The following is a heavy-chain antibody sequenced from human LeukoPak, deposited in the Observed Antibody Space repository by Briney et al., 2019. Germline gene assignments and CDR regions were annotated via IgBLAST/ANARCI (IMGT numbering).Heavy chain of an antibody. Sequence: PSETLSLTCAVYGGSFSGFYWSWVRQSPGKGLEWIAEINYSGNTNYNPSLKSRVTILIDTSKNQFSLKLNSLTAADTAMYICARGGYYDSSGYSAAEYFQHWGQGTLVTVSS. J-gene: IGHJ1*01. CDR1: GGSFSGFY. CDR3: ARGGYYDSSGYSAAEYFQH. CDR2: INYSGNT. D-gene: IGHD3-22*01. V-gene: IGHV4-34*01.